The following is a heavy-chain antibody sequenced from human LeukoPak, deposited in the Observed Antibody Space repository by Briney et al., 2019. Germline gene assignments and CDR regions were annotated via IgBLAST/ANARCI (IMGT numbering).Heavy chain of an antibody. D-gene: IGHD3-22*01. CDR3: ARVQKWPYYYDSSGYSDY. V-gene: IGHV1-18*01. J-gene: IGHJ4*02. CDR2: ISAYNGNT. Sequence: ASVKVSCKASGYTFTSYGIGWVRRAPGQGLEWLGWISAYNGNTNYAQKLQGRVTMTTDTSTSTAYMELRSLRSDDTAVYYCARVQKWPYYYDSSGYSDYWGQGTLVTVSS. CDR1: GYTFTSYG.